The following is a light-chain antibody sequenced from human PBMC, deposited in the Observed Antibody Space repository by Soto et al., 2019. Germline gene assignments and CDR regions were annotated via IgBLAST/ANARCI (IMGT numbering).Light chain of an antibody. CDR3: SSYTTSSTWV. J-gene: IGLJ3*02. Sequence: QSVLTQPASVSGSPGQSITISCSGTSSDAGDYKSVSWYQQHPGKAPKLMIFDVSYRPSGISNRFSGSKSGDTASLTISGLQAEDEADYYCSSYTTSSTWVFGGGTKLTVL. CDR2: DVS. CDR1: SSDAGDYKS. V-gene: IGLV2-14*03.